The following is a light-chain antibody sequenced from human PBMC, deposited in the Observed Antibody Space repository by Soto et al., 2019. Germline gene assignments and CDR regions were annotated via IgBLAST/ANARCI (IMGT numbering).Light chain of an antibody. J-gene: IGLJ3*02. V-gene: IGLV2-14*01. CDR1: ISDVGGYNY. CDR2: DVS. CDR3: SSYTSSSSLGV. Sequence: QSVLTQPASVAGSPGQSITISCTGPISDVGGYNYVSWYQQHPGKAPKLMIYDVSDRPSGVSNRFSGSKSGNTASLTISGLQAEDEADYYCSSYTSSSSLGVFGGGTKVTVL.